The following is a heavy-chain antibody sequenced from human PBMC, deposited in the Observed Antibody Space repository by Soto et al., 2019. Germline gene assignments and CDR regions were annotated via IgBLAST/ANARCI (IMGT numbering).Heavy chain of an antibody. Sequence: GGSLILSCAASGFTFSSYAMHWVRQAPGKGLEWVAVISYDGSNKYYADSVEGRFTISRDNSKNTLYLQMNSLRAEDTAVYYCARGYCSSTSCPIDYWGQGTLVTVSS. CDR2: ISYDGSNK. V-gene: IGHV3-30-3*01. D-gene: IGHD2-2*01. J-gene: IGHJ4*02. CDR1: GFTFSSYA. CDR3: ARGYCSSTSCPIDY.